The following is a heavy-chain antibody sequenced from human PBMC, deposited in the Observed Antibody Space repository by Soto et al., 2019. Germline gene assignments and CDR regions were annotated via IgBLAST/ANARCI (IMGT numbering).Heavy chain of an antibody. V-gene: IGHV1-69*12. CDR3: ARVYYDFWSGSKHFGMHGMDV. CDR1: GGTFSSYA. Sequence: QVQLVQSGAEVKKPGSSVKVSCKASGGTFSSYAISWVRQAPGQGLEWMGGIIPIFGTANYAQKFQGRVTITADESTSTAYMELSSLRSEDTAVYYCARVYYDFWSGSKHFGMHGMDVWGQGTTVTVSS. D-gene: IGHD3-3*01. J-gene: IGHJ6*02. CDR2: IIPIFGTA.